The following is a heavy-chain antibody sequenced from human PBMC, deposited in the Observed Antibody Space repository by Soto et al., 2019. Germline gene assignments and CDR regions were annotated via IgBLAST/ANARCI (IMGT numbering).Heavy chain of an antibody. V-gene: IGHV4-34*01. CDR3: ARMGYCSSTSCSSFDY. Sequence: SETLSLTCAVYGGSFSGYYWSWIRQPPGKGLEWIGEINHSGSTNYNPSLKSRVTISVDTSKNQFSLKLSSVTAADTAVYYCARMGYCSSTSCSSFDYWGQGTLVTVLL. D-gene: IGHD2-2*01. CDR2: INHSGST. CDR1: GGSFSGYY. J-gene: IGHJ4*02.